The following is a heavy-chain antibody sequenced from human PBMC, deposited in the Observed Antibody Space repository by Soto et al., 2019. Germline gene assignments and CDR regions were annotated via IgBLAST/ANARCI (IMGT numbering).Heavy chain of an antibody. CDR1: GFTFSSYG. D-gene: IGHD6-13*01. Sequence: QVPLVESGGGVVQPGRSLRLSCAASGFTFSSYGMHWVRQAPGKRLDWVAVIRYDGTNTYYAESVEGRFTISRDNSNNTLYGQRSRLRLDDTAVYYCARGIIAGPGRDYFDYWGQGTLVTVSS. CDR2: IRYDGTNT. J-gene: IGHJ4*02. CDR3: ARGIIAGPGRDYFDY. V-gene: IGHV3-33*01.